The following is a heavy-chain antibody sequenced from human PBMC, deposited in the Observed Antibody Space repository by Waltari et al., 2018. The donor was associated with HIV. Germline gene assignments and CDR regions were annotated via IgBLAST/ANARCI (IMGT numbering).Heavy chain of an antibody. D-gene: IGHD2-2*01. J-gene: IGHJ6*02. CDR3: ARDRTYQPTGRGGMDV. CDR1: GFTFRSYG. Sequence: QVQLVESGGGVVQPGRSLRLPCAASGFTFRSYGMHWVRQAPGKGLEWGAVIWYDGSNKYYADSVKGRFTISRDNSKNTLYLQMNSLRAEDTAVYYCARDRTYQPTGRGGMDVWGQGTTVTVSS. V-gene: IGHV3-33*01. CDR2: IWYDGSNK.